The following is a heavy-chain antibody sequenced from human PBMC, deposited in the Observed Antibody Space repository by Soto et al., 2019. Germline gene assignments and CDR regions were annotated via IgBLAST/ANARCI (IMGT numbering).Heavy chain of an antibody. D-gene: IGHD3-22*01. V-gene: IGHV3-73*01. CDR1: GFSFSGSA. Sequence: GGSLRLSCAASGFSFSGSAMHWVRQASGKGLEWVGRVRSKANSYATAYAASIKGRFTISRDDSKNTAYLQMNSLKTEDTAVYYCTGSPQYYYDSSGYYYDGSFDYWGQGTLVTVSS. CDR2: VRSKANSYAT. J-gene: IGHJ4*02. CDR3: TGSPQYYYDSSGYYYDGSFDY.